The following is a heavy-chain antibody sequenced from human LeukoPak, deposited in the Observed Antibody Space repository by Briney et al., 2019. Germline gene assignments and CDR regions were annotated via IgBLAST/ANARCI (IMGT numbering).Heavy chain of an antibody. CDR1: GFTVTSNY. Sequence: GGSLRLSCAASGFTVTSNYMSWVRQAPGKGLEWVSAISGSGGSTYYADSVKGRFTISRDNSKNTLYLQMNSLRAEDTAVYYCAKDTSIQLWGLYYYYYGMDVWGQGTTVTVSS. V-gene: IGHV3-23*01. D-gene: IGHD5-18*01. J-gene: IGHJ6*02. CDR2: ISGSGGST. CDR3: AKDTSIQLWGLYYYYYGMDV.